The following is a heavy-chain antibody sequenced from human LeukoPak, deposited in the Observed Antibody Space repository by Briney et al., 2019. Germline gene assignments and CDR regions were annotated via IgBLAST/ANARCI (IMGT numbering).Heavy chain of an antibody. J-gene: IGHJ4*02. Sequence: SETLSLTCTVSGGSISSTTYYWGWIRQPPGKGLEWIGSIYYSGSTYYNPSLKSRVTISVDTSKNQFSLKLSSVTAADTAVYYCARHYSMTTVTFDYWGQGALVTVSS. V-gene: IGHV4-39*01. D-gene: IGHD4-17*01. CDR2: IYYSGST. CDR3: ARHYSMTTVTFDY. CDR1: GGSISSTTYY.